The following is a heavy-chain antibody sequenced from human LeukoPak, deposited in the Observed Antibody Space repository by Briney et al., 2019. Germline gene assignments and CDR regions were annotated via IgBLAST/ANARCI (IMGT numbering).Heavy chain of an antibody. V-gene: IGHV4-61*02. D-gene: IGHD2-15*01. CDR3: ARVVGYCSGGSCDYYYYYMDV. Sequence: SETLSLTCTVSGGSISSGSYYWSWIRQPAGKGLEWIGRIYTSGSTNYNPSLKSRVTISVDTSKNQFSLKLSSVTAADTAVYYCARVVGYCSGGSCDYYYYYMDVWGKGTTVTVSS. CDR1: GGSISSGSYY. CDR2: IYTSGST. J-gene: IGHJ6*03.